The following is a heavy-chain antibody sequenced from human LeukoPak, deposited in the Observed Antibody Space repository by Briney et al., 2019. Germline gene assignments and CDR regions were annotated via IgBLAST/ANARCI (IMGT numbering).Heavy chain of an antibody. CDR2: FTSPTGST. CDR1: AFNLNSYT. V-gene: IGHV3-21*01. J-gene: IGHJ5*02. CDR3: VRLIGP. Sequence: GGSLRLSRAVSAFNLNSYTMTWVRRAPGKGLEWVSSFTSPTGSTHYADSLKGLFTMSRDNARNSVFLQMDRLGAEDTAVYYCVRLIGPWGEGTQVTVSS. D-gene: IGHD3-16*01.